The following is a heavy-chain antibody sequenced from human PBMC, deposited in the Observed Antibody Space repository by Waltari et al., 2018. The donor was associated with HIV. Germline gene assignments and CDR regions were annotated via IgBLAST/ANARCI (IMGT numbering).Heavy chain of an antibody. CDR2: MNPSSGNT. D-gene: IGHD5-18*01. V-gene: IGHV1-8*01. CDR1: GYTFTSYD. CDR3: ARTSGYNVEWARKLFAD. J-gene: IGHJ4*02. Sequence: QVQLVQSGAEVKKPGASVKVSCKASGYTFTSYDINWVRQATGQGLEWMGWMNPSSGNTGYAQNFQGRLTMTRNTSISTAYMELSSLRSEDTAVYYCARTSGYNVEWARKLFADWGQGTLVTVSS.